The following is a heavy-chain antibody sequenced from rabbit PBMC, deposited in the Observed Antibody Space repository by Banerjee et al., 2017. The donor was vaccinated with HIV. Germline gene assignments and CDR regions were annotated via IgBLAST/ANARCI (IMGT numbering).Heavy chain of an antibody. CDR1: GFSFDTYY. D-gene: IGHD4-1*01. CDR2: ISAGSSGNT. J-gene: IGHJ4*01. Sequence: QEQLVESGGGLVQPEGSLTLACTASGFSFDTYYMCWVRQAPGKGLEWIGCISAGSSGNTVYASWAKGRFTISKTSSTTVTLQMTSLTAADTATYFCARDLAGVIGWNFNLWGPGTLVTVS. V-gene: IGHV1S45*01. CDR3: ARDLAGVIGWNFNL.